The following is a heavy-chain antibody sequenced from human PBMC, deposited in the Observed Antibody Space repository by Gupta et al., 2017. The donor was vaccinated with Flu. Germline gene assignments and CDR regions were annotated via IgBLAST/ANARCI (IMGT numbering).Heavy chain of an antibody. CDR3: AGGVGYAAFDF. V-gene: IGHV4-39*01. J-gene: IGHJ4*02. D-gene: IGHD2-2*01. CDR2: IYYSGTT. Sequence: LQLQGSGPGLVKPAGTLSLSCTVSGGSITTDPYYWALVRQAPGKGLEWIETIYYSGTTYYNPSLRSRATMSLDTSRSQFSLKVWSVTAADTAVYYWAGGVGYAAFDFWGQGSLVSVSS. CDR1: GGSITTDPYY.